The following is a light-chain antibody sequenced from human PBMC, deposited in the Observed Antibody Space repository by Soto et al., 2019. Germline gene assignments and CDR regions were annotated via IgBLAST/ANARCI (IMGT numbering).Light chain of an antibody. CDR3: QQYNNWPRT. J-gene: IGKJ4*01. CDR1: QSCSSN. V-gene: IGKV3-15*01. Sequence: IVVAPSPATLSLSPGDRATLSCWSSQSCSSNVAWNQKKPGQAPRVLVGRAAVRTSDMAARCSGSGSGTEGTLASGRRQPEDSAVYDCQQYNNWPRTFGGGTKV. CDR2: RAA.